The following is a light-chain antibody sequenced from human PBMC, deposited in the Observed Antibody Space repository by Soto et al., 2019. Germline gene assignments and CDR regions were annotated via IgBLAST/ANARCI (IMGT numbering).Light chain of an antibody. Sequence: QSALTQPASVSGSPGQSITISCTGTSGDVGGYNYVSWYQHHPGKAPKLMIYEVSNRPSGVSNRFSGSKSGNTASLAISGLQAEDEADYYCSSYTSSITRVFGTGTKLTVL. CDR1: SGDVGGYNY. V-gene: IGLV2-14*01. CDR2: EVS. J-gene: IGLJ1*01. CDR3: SSYTSSITRV.